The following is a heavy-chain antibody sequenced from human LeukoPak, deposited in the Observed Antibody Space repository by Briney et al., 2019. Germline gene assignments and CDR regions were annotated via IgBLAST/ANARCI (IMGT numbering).Heavy chain of an antibody. J-gene: IGHJ4*02. CDR1: GGSISSYY. D-gene: IGHD6-13*01. Sequence: SETLSLTCTVSGGSISSYYWSWIRQPPGKGLEWIGYIYYSGSTNYNPSLKSRVTISVDTSKNQFSLKLSSVTAADTAVYYCARHGYSSSWYPPYFDYWGQGTLVTVSS. CDR3: ARHGYSSSWYPPYFDY. V-gene: IGHV4-59*08. CDR2: IYYSGST.